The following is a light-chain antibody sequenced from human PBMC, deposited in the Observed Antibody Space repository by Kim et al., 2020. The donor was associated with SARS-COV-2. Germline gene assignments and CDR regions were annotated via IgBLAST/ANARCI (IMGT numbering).Light chain of an antibody. CDR3: QRRTDWLTT. CDR2: DVS. CDR1: QSVGNY. J-gene: IGKJ5*01. V-gene: IGKV3-11*01. Sequence: EVILTQSPATLSLSPGERATLTCRASQSVGNYLALYQQKPGQAPRLLMYDVSNRATDIPARFSASGSGTDFTLTISSLEPEDSAIYYCQRRTDWLTTFGQGTRREIK.